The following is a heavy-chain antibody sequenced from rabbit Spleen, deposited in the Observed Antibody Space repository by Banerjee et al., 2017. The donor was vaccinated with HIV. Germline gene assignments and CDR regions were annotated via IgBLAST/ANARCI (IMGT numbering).Heavy chain of an antibody. J-gene: IGHJ6*01. CDR3: ARDSATSFSSYGMDL. Sequence: QEQLVESGGGLVQPEGSLTLTCKASGFSFNSNYDICWVRQAPGKGLEWIGFVYTGNGKNYYASWAKGRFTISKTSSTTVTLQMTSLTAADTATYFCARDSATSFSSYGMDLWGQGTLVTVS. CDR1: GFSFNSNYD. CDR2: VYTGNGKN. D-gene: IGHD1-1*01. V-gene: IGHV1S45*01.